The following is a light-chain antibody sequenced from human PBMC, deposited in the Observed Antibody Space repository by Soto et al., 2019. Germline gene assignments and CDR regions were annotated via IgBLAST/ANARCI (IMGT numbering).Light chain of an antibody. CDR3: QSSDSSRRAWV. V-gene: IGLV1-40*01. J-gene: IGLJ3*02. CDR1: SSNIGAGSD. CDR2: GNN. Sequence: QSVLTQPPSLSGAPGQTITISCTGSSSNIGAGSDVHWFQHLPGTAPKVLIYGNNNRPSGVPDRFSGSKSGTSGSLAITGLQPEDDADYYCQSSDSSRRAWVFAGGTKLTVL.